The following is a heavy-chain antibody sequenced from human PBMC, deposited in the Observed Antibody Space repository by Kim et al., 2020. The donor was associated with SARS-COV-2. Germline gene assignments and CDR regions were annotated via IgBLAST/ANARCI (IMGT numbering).Heavy chain of an antibody. CDR3: ATAFSIIAVAGTRHYYYYYGMDV. D-gene: IGHD6-19*01. V-gene: IGHV1-24*01. J-gene: IGHJ6*02. Sequence: ASVKVSCKVSGYTLTELSMHWVRQAPGKGLEWMGGFDPEDGETIYGQKFQGRVTMTEDTSTDTAYMELSSLRSEDTAVYYCATAFSIIAVAGTRHYYYYYGMDVWGQGTTVTVSS. CDR2: FDPEDGET. CDR1: GYTLTELS.